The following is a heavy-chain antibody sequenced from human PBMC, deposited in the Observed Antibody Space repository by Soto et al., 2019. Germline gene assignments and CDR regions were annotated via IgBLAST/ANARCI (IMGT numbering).Heavy chain of an antibody. CDR1: GYTFTSYG. J-gene: IGHJ6*02. CDR2: ISAYNGNT. Sequence: ASVKVSCKASGYTFTSYGISWVRQAPGQGLEWMGWISAYNGNTNYAQKLQGRVTMTTDTSTSTAYMELRSLRSDDTAVYYCARDSDSSSWTDYYYYGMDVWGQGTTVTVSS. V-gene: IGHV1-18*01. D-gene: IGHD6-13*01. CDR3: ARDSDSSSWTDYYYYGMDV.